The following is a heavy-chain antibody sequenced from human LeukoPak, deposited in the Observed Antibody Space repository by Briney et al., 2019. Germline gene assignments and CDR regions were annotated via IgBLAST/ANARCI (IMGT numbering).Heavy chain of an antibody. J-gene: IGHJ3*02. CDR2: TSYSGST. Sequence: SETLSLTCTVSGGSISSGDYYWSWIRQLPGKGLEWIGYTSYSGSTDYNPSLKSRVTMSVDTSKNQFSLKLTSVIAADTAVYYCVESGNRGYSYGYSAFDIWGQGTTVTVSS. CDR3: VESGNRGYSYGYSAFDI. CDR1: GGSISSGDYY. D-gene: IGHD5-18*01. V-gene: IGHV4-30-4*08.